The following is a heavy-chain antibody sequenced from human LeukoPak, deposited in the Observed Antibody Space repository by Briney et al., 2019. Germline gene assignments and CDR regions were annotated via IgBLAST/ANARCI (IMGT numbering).Heavy chain of an antibody. CDR1: SGSISSYH. CDR2: IYYSGST. Sequence: SETLSLTCTVSSGSISSYHWSWIRQPPGKGLEWIGYIYYSGSTNYNPSLKSRVTISVDTSKNQFSLKLSSVTAADTTVYYCAREGLMATFDYWGQGTLVTVSS. J-gene: IGHJ4*02. CDR3: AREGLMATFDY. V-gene: IGHV4-59*01. D-gene: IGHD5-24*01.